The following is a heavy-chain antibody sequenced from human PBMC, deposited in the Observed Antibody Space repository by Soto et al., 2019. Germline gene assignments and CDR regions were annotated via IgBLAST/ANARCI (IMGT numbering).Heavy chain of an antibody. CDR1: GGSISSSSYY. CDR2: IYYSGST. Sequence: SETLSLTCTVSGGSISSSSYYWGWIRQPPGKGLEWIGSIYYSGSTYYNPSLKSRVTISVDTSKNQFSPKLSSVTAADTAVYYCARLRGGLDFDYWGQGTLVTVSS. D-gene: IGHD3-16*01. CDR3: ARLRGGLDFDY. V-gene: IGHV4-39*01. J-gene: IGHJ4*02.